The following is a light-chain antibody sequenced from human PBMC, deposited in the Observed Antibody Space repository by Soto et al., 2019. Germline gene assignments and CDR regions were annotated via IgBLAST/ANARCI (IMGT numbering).Light chain of an antibody. CDR2: DVS. V-gene: IGLV2-14*01. Sequence: QSALTQPASVSGSPGQSITISCTGTSSDVGDNSVSWYQQHPGKAPKLMIYDVSSRPSGVSNRFSASTSGNTASLTISGLQAEDESDYYCSSYTSSSTLVVFGGGTKLTVL. J-gene: IGLJ2*01. CDR1: SSDVGDNS. CDR3: SSYTSSSTLVV.